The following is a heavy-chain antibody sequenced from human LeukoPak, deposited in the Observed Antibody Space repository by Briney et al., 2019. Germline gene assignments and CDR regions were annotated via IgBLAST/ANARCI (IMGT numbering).Heavy chain of an antibody. J-gene: IGHJ5*02. CDR2: IYYSGSS. D-gene: IGHD3-10*01. Sequence: RPSETLSLTCTVSGVSISTYYWSWIRQPPGKGLEWIGNIYYSGSSNYNPSLKSRVTTSVDTSKNQFSLNLSSVTAADTAVYYCARASGFGDLLLVDRWGQGTLVTVSS. V-gene: IGHV4-59*01. CDR1: GVSISTYY. CDR3: ARASGFGDLLLVDR.